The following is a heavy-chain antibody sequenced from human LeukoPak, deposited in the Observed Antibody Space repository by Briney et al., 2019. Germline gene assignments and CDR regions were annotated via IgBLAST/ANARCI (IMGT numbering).Heavy chain of an antibody. CDR2: IYYSGSN. CDR1: GGSISSYY. Sequence: SETLSLTCTVSGGSISSYYWSWIRQPPGKGLEWGGYIYYSGSNNYNPSLKRRATIPVDTSKNQFSLKLSSVTAADTAVYYCARGEYSSSWYRPYYFDYWGQGTLVTVSS. V-gene: IGHV4-59*01. CDR3: ARGEYSSSWYRPYYFDY. J-gene: IGHJ4*02. D-gene: IGHD6-13*01.